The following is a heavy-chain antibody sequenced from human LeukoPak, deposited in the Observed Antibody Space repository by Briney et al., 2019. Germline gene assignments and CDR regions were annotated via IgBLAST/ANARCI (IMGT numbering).Heavy chain of an antibody. CDR1: GFSFSTTW. V-gene: IGHV3-74*01. CDR2: IKSDGIST. CDR3: ARSMIVVAHFDY. J-gene: IGHJ4*02. D-gene: IGHD3-22*01. Sequence: GGSLRLSCAASGFSFSTTWMHWVRQTPDKGLVWVSRIKSDGISTIYADSVKGRFTISRDNAKNTLYLQMNSLRAEDTAVYYCARSMIVVAHFDYWGQGTLVTVSS.